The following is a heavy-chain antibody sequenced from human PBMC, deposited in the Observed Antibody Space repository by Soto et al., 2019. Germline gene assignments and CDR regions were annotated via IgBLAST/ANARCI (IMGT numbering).Heavy chain of an antibody. D-gene: IGHD2-2*01. J-gene: IGHJ6*03. Sequence: GGSLRLSWAASGFTFSSYDMHRVRQAPGKGLEWVAVIWYDGSNKYYADSVKGRFTISRDNSKNTLYLQMNSLRAEDTAVYYCASRHCSSTSCPTGYYYYMDVWGKGTTVTVSS. CDR2: IWYDGSNK. V-gene: IGHV3-33*01. CDR1: GFTFSSYD. CDR3: ASRHCSSTSCPTGYYYYMDV.